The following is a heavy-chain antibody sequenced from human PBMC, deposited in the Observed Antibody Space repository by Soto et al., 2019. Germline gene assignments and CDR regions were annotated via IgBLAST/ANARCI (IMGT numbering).Heavy chain of an antibody. J-gene: IGHJ2*01. V-gene: IGHV2-26*01. CDR1: GFSLSNARMG. CDR3: ARIPSGWFGELFWYFDL. D-gene: IGHD3-10*01. Sequence: QVTLKESGPVLVKPTETLTLTCTVSGFSLSNARMGVSWIRQPPGKALEWLAHIFSNDEKSYSTSLKSRLTISKDTSKSQVVLTMTNMDLVDTATYYCARIPSGWFGELFWYFDLWGRGTLVTVSS. CDR2: IFSNDEK.